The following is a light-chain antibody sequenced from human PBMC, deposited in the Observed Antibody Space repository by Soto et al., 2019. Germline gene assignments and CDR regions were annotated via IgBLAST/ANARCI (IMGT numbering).Light chain of an antibody. CDR2: WAS. CDR3: QQYYTTPRT. CDR1: QTVLTRSNNKNC. Sequence: DIVMTQSPDSLAVSLGERATINCTSSQTVLTRSNNKNCLGWYQQKPGQPPKLVIYWASTRESGVPDRFSGSESGTDFTLTISSLQAEDVAVYYCQQYYTTPRTFGQGTKVEIK. V-gene: IGKV4-1*01. J-gene: IGKJ1*01.